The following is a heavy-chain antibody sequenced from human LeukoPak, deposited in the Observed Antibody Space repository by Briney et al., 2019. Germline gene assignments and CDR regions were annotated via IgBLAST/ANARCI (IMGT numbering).Heavy chain of an antibody. J-gene: IGHJ6*03. CDR1: GGSISSYY. V-gene: IGHV4-59*12. Sequence: SETLSLTCTVSGGSISSYYWSWIRQPPGKGLEWIGYIYYSGSTNYNPSLKSRVTISVDTSKNQFSLKLSSVTAADTAVYYCARDHKCYTEYCYYMDVWGKGTTVTVSS. CDR2: IYYSGST. CDR3: ARDHKCYTEYCYYMDV. D-gene: IGHD3-16*02.